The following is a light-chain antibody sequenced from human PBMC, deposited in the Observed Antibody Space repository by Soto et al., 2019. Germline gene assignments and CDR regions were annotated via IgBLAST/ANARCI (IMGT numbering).Light chain of an antibody. Sequence: QSVVTQPASVSGSPGQSVTISCSGSDIGNYNLVSWYQHLPGRAPKLLIFEVTMRPSGISDRFSGSKSASTASLTISGLQAEDEGDYYCASYAGSRTYVFGSRTKVTVL. J-gene: IGLJ1*01. CDR2: EVT. CDR1: SDIGNYNL. V-gene: IGLV2-23*02. CDR3: ASYAGSRTYV.